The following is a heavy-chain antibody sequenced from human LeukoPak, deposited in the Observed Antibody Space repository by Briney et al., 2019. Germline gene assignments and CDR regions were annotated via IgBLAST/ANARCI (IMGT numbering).Heavy chain of an antibody. V-gene: IGHV3-23*01. D-gene: IGHD1-26*01. Sequence: QPGGSLRFSCAASGFTFSNYAMSWVRQGPGKGLEWVSGISGSGGTTYYADSVKGRFTISRDNSKNTLYLQLNSLRTEDTAVYYCAKEGTWDGNYWGQGALVTVSS. CDR2: ISGSGGTT. J-gene: IGHJ4*02. CDR1: GFTFSNYA. CDR3: AKEGTWDGNY.